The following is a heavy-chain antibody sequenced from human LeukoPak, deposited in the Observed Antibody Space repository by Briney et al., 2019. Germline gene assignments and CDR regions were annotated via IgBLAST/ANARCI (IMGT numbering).Heavy chain of an antibody. D-gene: IGHD4-17*01. CDR1: GFTFSSYA. CDR2: ISGSGSVT. V-gene: IGHV3-23*01. Sequence: GGSLRLSCAASGFTFSSYAMSWVRQAPGKGLEGVSSISGSGSVTYYADSVKGRFTISRDKSKNTLYLQMNSLRAEDAAVYYCAKGDDYGDYYVSSWGQGTLVTVSS. J-gene: IGHJ5*02. CDR3: AKGDDYGDYYVSS.